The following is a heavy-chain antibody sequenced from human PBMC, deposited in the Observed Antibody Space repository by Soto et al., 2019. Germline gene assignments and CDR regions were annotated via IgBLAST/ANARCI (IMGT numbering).Heavy chain of an antibody. CDR3: ARGPPFDP. Sequence: QVQLQESGPGLVRPSETLSLTCTVSGGSINNYYWSWIRQPAGKGLEWIGRVYTSGSTNYKPSLKSRVTMSVDTSNNQFSLRVSSVTAADTAIYYCARGPPFDPWGQGTLVTVSS. J-gene: IGHJ5*02. V-gene: IGHV4-4*07. CDR1: GGSINNYY. CDR2: VYTSGST.